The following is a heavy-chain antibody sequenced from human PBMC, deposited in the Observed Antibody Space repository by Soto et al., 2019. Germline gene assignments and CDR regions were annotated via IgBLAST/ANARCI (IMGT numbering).Heavy chain of an antibody. J-gene: IGHJ5*02. CDR1: GYTFTSYY. V-gene: IGHV1-46*01. D-gene: IGHD3-22*01. CDR3: AKPGPTYYYDSSGYPIDP. CDR2: INPSGGST. Sequence: ASVKVSCKASGYTFTSYYMHWVRQAPGQGLEWMGIINPSGGSTSYAQKFQGRVTMTRDTSTSTVYMELSSLRSEDTAVYYCAKPGPTYYYDSSGYPIDPWGQGTLVTVSS.